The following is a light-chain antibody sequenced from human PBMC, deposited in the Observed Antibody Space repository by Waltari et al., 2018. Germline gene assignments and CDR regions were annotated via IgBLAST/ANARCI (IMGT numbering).Light chain of an antibody. CDR1: SSNIGNNH. Sequence: QSLLTQSPSASGTPGQRVSISCSGSSSNIGNNHVYWYQHFPGTAPRLLIYGSDRRPSGVPERFSASKSGTSASLAISGLRSEDEADYYCAAWDDSRSVVFGGGTRLTVL. CDR2: GSD. J-gene: IGLJ2*01. V-gene: IGLV1-47*01. CDR3: AAWDDSRSVV.